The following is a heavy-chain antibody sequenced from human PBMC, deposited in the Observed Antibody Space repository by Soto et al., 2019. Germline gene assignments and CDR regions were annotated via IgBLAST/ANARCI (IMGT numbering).Heavy chain of an antibody. D-gene: IGHD3-3*01. Sequence: ASVKVSCKASGGTFSSYAISWVRQAPGQGLEWMGGIIPIFGTANYAQKFQGRVTITADESTSTAYMELSSLRSEDTAVYYCARWSITIFGVVIKDYYYYMDVWGKGTTVTVSS. V-gene: IGHV1-69*13. CDR3: ARWSITIFGVVIKDYYYYMDV. J-gene: IGHJ6*03. CDR1: GGTFSSYA. CDR2: IIPIFGTA.